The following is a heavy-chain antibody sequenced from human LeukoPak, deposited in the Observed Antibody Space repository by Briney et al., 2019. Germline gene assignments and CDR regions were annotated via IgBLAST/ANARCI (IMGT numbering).Heavy chain of an antibody. J-gene: IGHJ6*01. CDR1: GFTFSGFA. Sequence: GGSLRLSCAASGFTFSGFAMSWVRRTPGKGLEWVSGISGRGDNTLYADSVKGRFPISRDNSKNTLYMEMNSLRAEDTAIYYCAKMKGHPLPKYYMDVWGQGTTVTVSS. V-gene: IGHV3-23*01. CDR3: AKMKGHPLPKYYMDV. D-gene: IGHD1-26*01. CDR2: ISGRGDNT.